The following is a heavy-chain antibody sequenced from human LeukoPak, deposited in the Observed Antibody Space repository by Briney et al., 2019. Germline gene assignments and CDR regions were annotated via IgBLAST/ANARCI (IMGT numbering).Heavy chain of an antibody. D-gene: IGHD3-3*01. J-gene: IGHJ4*02. CDR1: GGSISSYY. Sequence: SETLSLTCTVSGGSISSYYWSWIRQPAGKGLEWIGRIYTSGSTNYNPSLKSRVTMSVDTSKNQFSLKLSSVTAADTAVYYCARNYYDFWSGYYFGYWGQGTLVTVSS. CDR3: ARNYYDFWSGYYFGY. V-gene: IGHV4-4*07. CDR2: IYTSGST.